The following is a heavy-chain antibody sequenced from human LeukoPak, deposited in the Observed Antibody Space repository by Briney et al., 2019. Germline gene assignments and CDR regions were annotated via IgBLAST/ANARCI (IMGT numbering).Heavy chain of an antibody. CDR2: ISYEGSNK. D-gene: IGHD3-10*01. Sequence: PGGSLRLSCAASGFTFNIYGMQGVRQALGKGLEWVAVISYEGSNKYYADYVKGRFTISRDNSKNTLYLQMNSLRAEDTAVYYCAKNERWGYYYGSSLFDYWGQGTLVTVSS. CDR1: GFTFNIYG. J-gene: IGHJ4*02. CDR3: AKNERWGYYYGSSLFDY. V-gene: IGHV3-33*05.